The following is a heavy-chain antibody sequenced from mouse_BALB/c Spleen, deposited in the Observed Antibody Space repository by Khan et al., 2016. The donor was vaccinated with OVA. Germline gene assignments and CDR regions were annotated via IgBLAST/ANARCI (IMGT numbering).Heavy chain of an antibody. CDR2: IWAGGST. D-gene: IGHD2-1*01. CDR1: GYSLTRYG. V-gene: IGHV2-9*02. Sequence: QVQLKESGPGLVAPSQSLSITCTAYGYSLTRYGVHWVRQPPGKGLEWLGLIWAGGSTNYYWALMSRLSISIDNTKSLVFIIMNSLQTDDTALYYCARSNYLARYWGQGTTLTVSS. CDR3: ARSNYLARY. J-gene: IGHJ2*01.